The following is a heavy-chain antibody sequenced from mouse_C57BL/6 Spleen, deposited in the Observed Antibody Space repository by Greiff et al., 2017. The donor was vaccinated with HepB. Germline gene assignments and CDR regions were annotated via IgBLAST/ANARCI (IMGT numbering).Heavy chain of an antibody. CDR2: FYPGSGSI. D-gene: IGHD1-1*01. J-gene: IGHJ1*03. CDR1: GYTFTEYT. CDR3: ARHEGYYGSRDPGGFDV. Sequence: QVQLQQSGAELVKPGASVKLSCKASGYTFTEYTIHWVKQRSGQGLEWIGWFYPGSGSIKYNEKFKDKATLTADKSSSTVYMELSRLTSEDSAVYFCARHEGYYGSRDPGGFDVWGTGTTVTVSS. V-gene: IGHV1-62-2*01.